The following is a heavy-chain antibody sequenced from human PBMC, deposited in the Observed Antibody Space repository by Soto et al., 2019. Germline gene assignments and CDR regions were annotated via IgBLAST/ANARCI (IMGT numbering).Heavy chain of an antibody. CDR2: INSDGSVT. CDR3: ARESGMNGMDV. Sequence: GGSLRLSCAASGFTFSSYWMHWVRQPPGTGLVWVSRINSDGSVTNYADSVKGRFTISRDNAKNTVYLQMNSLRAEDTAVYYCARESGMNGMDVWAQGTTVTVSS. V-gene: IGHV3-74*01. J-gene: IGHJ6*02. CDR1: GFTFSSYW.